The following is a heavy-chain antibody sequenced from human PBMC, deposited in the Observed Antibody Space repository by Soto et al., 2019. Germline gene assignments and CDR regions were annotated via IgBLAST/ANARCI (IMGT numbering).Heavy chain of an antibody. V-gene: IGHV1-3*01. CDR3: ASVWSPGGWQDAFDI. D-gene: IGHD2-21*01. J-gene: IGHJ3*02. Sequence: ASVKVSCKASGYIFTAHAIHWVRQAPGQRLEWMGRINPGSGDTNYAQKFQGRVTITRDTSTSTVYMELSSLRSEDTAVYYCASVWSPGGWQDAFDIWGQGTMVTVSS. CDR2: INPGSGDT. CDR1: GYIFTAHA.